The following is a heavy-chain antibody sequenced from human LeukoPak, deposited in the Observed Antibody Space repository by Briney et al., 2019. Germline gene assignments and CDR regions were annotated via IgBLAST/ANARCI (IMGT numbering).Heavy chain of an antibody. CDR2: INHSGST. CDR3: ERGPDPFLTIFGVVTSRGFDP. J-gene: IGHJ5*02. CDR1: GGSFSGDY. D-gene: IGHD3-3*01. Sequence: PSETLSLTSAVYGGSFSGDYWSWIRQPPGKGLEWIGEINHSGSTNYNPSLKSRVTISVDTSKNQFSLKLSSVTAADTAVYYCERGPDPFLTIFGVVTSRGFDPWGQGTLVTVSS. V-gene: IGHV4-34*01.